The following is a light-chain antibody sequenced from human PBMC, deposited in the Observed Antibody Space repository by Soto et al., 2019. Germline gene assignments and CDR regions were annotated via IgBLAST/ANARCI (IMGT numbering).Light chain of an antibody. V-gene: IGKV3D-15*01. Sequence: EIVMTQSPATLSVSPGERATLSCRASQSVNSNFAWYQQKPGQAPRLLIYGASTRATGVPARFSGSGSGTDFTLTISSLQSGDFAVYYCQQYNNWPLTFGGGTKVEIK. CDR2: GAS. CDR1: QSVNSN. CDR3: QQYNNWPLT. J-gene: IGKJ4*01.